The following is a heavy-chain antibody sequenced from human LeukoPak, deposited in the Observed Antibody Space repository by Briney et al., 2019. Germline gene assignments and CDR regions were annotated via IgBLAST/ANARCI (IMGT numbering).Heavy chain of an antibody. J-gene: IGHJ4*02. CDR3: ASSARPRQDRRLMFDY. V-gene: IGHV1-69*13. Sequence: GASVKVSCKASGGTFSNYAISWGRQAPGQGLEWTGVIIPIFGTTNSAQKFYGRITITADESTSTAYMVLSSLRSEDTAVYYCASSARPRQDRRLMFDYGGEGTLVTVFS. D-gene: IGHD3-22*01. CDR1: GGTFSNYA. CDR2: IIPIFGTT.